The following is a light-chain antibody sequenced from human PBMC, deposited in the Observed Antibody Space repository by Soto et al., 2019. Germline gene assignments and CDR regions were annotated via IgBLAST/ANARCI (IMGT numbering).Light chain of an antibody. CDR1: SSDVGGYNY. CDR3: AAWDDALRGHV. J-gene: IGLJ1*01. Sequence: QSVLTQPPSASGSPGQSVTISCTGTSSDVGGYNYVSWYQQHPGKAPKLMIYEVSKRPSGVPDRFSGSKSGNTASLTVSGLQAEDEADYYCAAWDDALRGHVFGSGTKVTVL. V-gene: IGLV2-8*01. CDR2: EVS.